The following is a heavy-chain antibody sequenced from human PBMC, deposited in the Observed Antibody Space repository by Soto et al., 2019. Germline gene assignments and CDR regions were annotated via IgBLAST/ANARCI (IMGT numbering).Heavy chain of an antibody. V-gene: IGHV4-39*01. CDR3: AIQAHYDFWSGYYILDYYYGMDV. J-gene: IGHJ6*02. D-gene: IGHD3-3*01. Sequence: SETLSLTCTVSGGSISSSGYYRGWIRQPPGKRQERIGIIYYSGSTYYNPSLKSRVTISVDTSKNQFSLKLSSVTAADTAVYYCAIQAHYDFWSGYYILDYYYGMDVWGQGTTVTVSS. CDR2: IYYSGST. CDR1: GGSISSSGYY.